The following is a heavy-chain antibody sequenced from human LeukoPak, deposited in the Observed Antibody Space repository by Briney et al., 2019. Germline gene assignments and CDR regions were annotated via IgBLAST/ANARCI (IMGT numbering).Heavy chain of an antibody. CDR2: IYPGDSDT. CDR3: ARQSVAGTRY. D-gene: IGHD6-19*01. CDR1: GYKFTNYW. V-gene: IGHV5-51*01. Sequence: GESLKISCKGSGYKFTNYWIAWVRQMPGKGLEWMGIIYPGDSDTRYSPSFQGQVTISAGKSISTAYLQWSSLKASDTAMYYCARQSVAGTRYWGQGTLVTVSS. J-gene: IGHJ4*02.